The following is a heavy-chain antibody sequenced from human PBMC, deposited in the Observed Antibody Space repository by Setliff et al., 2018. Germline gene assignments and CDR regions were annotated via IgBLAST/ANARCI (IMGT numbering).Heavy chain of an antibody. V-gene: IGHV3-21*01. J-gene: IGHJ4*02. Sequence: GGSLRLSCAASGFTFSNFGMNWVRQAPGKGLEWVSSIRGSGTYTYTADSVKGRFTISRDNAKNSLYLQMNSLRAEDTAVYFCARHNTNLQPNDYWGQGTLVTVSS. CDR2: IRGSGTYT. CDR1: GFTFSNFG. D-gene: IGHD1-1*01. CDR3: ARHNTNLQPNDY.